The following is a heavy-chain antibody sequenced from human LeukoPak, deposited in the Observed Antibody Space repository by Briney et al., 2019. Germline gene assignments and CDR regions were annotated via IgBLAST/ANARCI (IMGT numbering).Heavy chain of an antibody. Sequence: PGGSLRLSCAASGFTFSSYAMSWVRQAPGKGLEWVSAISGSGGSTYYAESGKGRFTISRDNSKDTLYLQMNSLRVEDTAVYYCAKDNYCKYYSYGMDVWGQGTTVTVSS. CDR3: AKDNYCKYYSYGMDV. D-gene: IGHD4-11*01. V-gene: IGHV3-23*01. CDR1: GFTFSSYA. CDR2: ISGSGGST. J-gene: IGHJ6*02.